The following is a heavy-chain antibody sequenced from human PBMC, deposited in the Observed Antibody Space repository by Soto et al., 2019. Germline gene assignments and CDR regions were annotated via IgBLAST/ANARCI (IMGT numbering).Heavy chain of an antibody. CDR3: ARLGDDIVATIPNEAFDI. Sequence: GGSLRLSCAASGFTFSSYSMNWVRQAPGKGLEWVSSISSSSSYIYYADSVKGRFTISRDNAKNSLYLQMNSLRAEDTAVYYCARLGDDIVATIPNEAFDIWGQGQMVTVS. CDR1: GFTFSSYS. D-gene: IGHD5-12*01. V-gene: IGHV3-21*01. J-gene: IGHJ3*02. CDR2: ISSSSSYI.